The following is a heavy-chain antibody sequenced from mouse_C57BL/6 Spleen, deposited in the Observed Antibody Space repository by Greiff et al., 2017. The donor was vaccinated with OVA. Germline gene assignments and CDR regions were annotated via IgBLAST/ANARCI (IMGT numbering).Heavy chain of an antibody. V-gene: IGHV3-8*01. Sequence: EVQGVESGPGLAKPSQTLSLTCSVTGYSITSDYWNWIRKFPGNKLEYMGYISYSGSTYYNPSLKSRISITRDTSKNQYYLQLNSVTTEDTATYYCARYPDYGSSYWYFDVWGTGTTVTVSS. CDR1: GYSITSDY. CDR2: ISYSGST. D-gene: IGHD1-1*01. CDR3: ARYPDYGSSYWYFDV. J-gene: IGHJ1*03.